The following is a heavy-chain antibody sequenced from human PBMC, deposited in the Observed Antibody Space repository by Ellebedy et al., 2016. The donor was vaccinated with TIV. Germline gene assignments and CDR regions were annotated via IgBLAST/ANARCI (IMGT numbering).Heavy chain of an antibody. J-gene: IGHJ3*01. Sequence: MPSETLSLTCAVYGGSFSGYYWSWIRQPPGKGLDWIGEINHSGSTNYNPSLKSRVTISVDTSKNQFSLKLSSVTAADTAVYYCARGYSGYHSVTWGQGTMVTVSS. D-gene: IGHD5-12*01. CDR1: GGSFSGYY. CDR3: ARGYSGYHSVT. V-gene: IGHV4-34*01. CDR2: INHSGST.